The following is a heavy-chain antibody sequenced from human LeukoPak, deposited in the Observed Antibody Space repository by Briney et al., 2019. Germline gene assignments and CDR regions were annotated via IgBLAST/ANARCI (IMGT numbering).Heavy chain of an antibody. D-gene: IGHD5-24*01. V-gene: IGHV3-30*02. CDR3: AKGESSWLQLLNYYYYMDV. J-gene: IGHJ6*03. Sequence: GGSLRLSCAASGFNFSNYGMFWFRQAPGKGVDWVSCMRFDGSDKYYEDSVKGRFTNSRENAKETVYLQMNSLRGGEPAVYYCAKGESSWLQLLNYYYYMDVWGKGTTVTVSS. CDR2: MRFDGSDK. CDR1: GFNFSNYG.